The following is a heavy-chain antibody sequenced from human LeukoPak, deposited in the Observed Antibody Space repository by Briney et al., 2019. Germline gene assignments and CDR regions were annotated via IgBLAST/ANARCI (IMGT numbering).Heavy chain of an antibody. CDR1: GFTFRYYW. CDR2: IKQDGSEK. V-gene: IGHV3-7*04. CDR3: ARGMGEI. Sequence: GGSLRLSCAASGFTFRYYWMTGVRQAPGKGLEWVANIKQDGSEKYYVDSVKGRSTISRDNGKNSLYLQMNSLRAEDTAVYYCARGMGEIWGQGTMVNVSS. J-gene: IGHJ3*02.